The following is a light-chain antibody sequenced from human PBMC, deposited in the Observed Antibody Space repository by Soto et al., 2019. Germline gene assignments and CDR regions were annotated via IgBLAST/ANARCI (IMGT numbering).Light chain of an antibody. CDR1: QSVSSY. CDR2: DAS. Sequence: EIVLTQSPATLSLSPGERATLSCRASQSVSSYLAWYQQKPGQAPRLLIYDASNRATGIPARFSGSGSGTDFTRTISSLEPEDFAVYYCQQRSNWPPYTFGKGNKLEIK. V-gene: IGKV3-11*01. CDR3: QQRSNWPPYT. J-gene: IGKJ2*01.